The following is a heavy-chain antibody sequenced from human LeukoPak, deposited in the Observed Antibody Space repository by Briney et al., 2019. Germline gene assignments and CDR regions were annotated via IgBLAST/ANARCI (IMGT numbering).Heavy chain of an antibody. V-gene: IGHV3-23*01. CDR2: IRIGGGGT. CDR3: ARCMVLSQGWCNWFDP. D-gene: IGHD6-13*01. J-gene: IGHJ5*02. CDR1: GFDLTTDA. Sequence: GGSLRLSCAASGFDLTTDAMTWVRQAPAKGLEWVSSIRIGGGGTYYADSVKGRFTISRDNSENTLHLQMNNLRVEDTAGYFCARCMVLSQGWCNWFDPWGQGTLVTVSS.